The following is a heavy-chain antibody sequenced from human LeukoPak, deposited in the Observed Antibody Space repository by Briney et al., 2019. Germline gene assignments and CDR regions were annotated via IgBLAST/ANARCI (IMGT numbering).Heavy chain of an antibody. CDR3: ARGGAARPDY. CDR2: ISGSGSAK. V-gene: IGHV3-48*01. Sequence: GGSLRLSCEASGFTFSNYAMNWVRQAPGRGLEWLSYISGSGSAKYYADSVKGRFTISRDNGKTSLFLQMNSLRAEDTALYYCARGGAARPDYWGQGTLVTVSS. CDR1: GFTFSNYA. J-gene: IGHJ4*02. D-gene: IGHD6-6*01.